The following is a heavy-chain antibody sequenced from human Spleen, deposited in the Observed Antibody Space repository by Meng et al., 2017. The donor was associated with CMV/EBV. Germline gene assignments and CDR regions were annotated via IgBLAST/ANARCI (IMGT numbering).Heavy chain of an antibody. V-gene: IGHV1-69-2*01. Sequence: CKVSGYTFTDHYIHWVQQAPGKGLEWMGLVDPEDGETVYAEKLQGRVTITADTSTDTTYMELTSLRSDDTAVYYCATLAYSTTWYDYWGQGTLVTVSS. D-gene: IGHD6-13*01. CDR2: VDPEDGET. CDR3: ATLAYSTTWYDY. CDR1: GYTFTDHY. J-gene: IGHJ4*02.